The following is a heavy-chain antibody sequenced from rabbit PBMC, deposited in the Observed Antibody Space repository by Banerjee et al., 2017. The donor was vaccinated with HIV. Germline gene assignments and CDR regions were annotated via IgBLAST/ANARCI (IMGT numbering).Heavy chain of an antibody. CDR1: GFDFSGYY. CDR2: IDPVLGST. Sequence: LTCKASGFDFSGYYMSWVRQAPGKGLEWIGYIDPVLGSTYYASWVNGRFTISSHNAQNTLYLQLNSLTAADTATYFCARDGGYIGYSPLDLWGPGTLVTVS. J-gene: IGHJ4*01. D-gene: IGHD7-1*01. V-gene: IGHV1S7*01. CDR3: ARDGGYIGYSPLDL.